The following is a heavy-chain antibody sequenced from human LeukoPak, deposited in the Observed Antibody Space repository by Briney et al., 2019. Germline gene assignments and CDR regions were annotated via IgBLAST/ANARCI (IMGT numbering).Heavy chain of an antibody. J-gene: IGHJ4*02. V-gene: IGHV4-39*01. Sequence: SETLSLTCTVSGGSISSSSYYWGWIRQPPGKGLEWIGSIYYSGSTYYNPSLKSRVTISVDTSKNQFSLKLSSVTAADTAVYYCARQQWLVSAPPAEFDSCGQGTLVTVSS. D-gene: IGHD6-19*01. CDR3: ARQQWLVSAPPAEFDS. CDR1: GGSISSSSYY. CDR2: IYYSGST.